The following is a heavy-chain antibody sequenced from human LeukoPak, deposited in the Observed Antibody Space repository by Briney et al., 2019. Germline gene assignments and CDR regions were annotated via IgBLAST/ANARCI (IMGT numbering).Heavy chain of an antibody. D-gene: IGHD2-2*01. CDR3: ARGPYCSSTSCYSPYYSYYMDV. CDR1: GYSFTNYW. V-gene: IGHV5-51*01. Sequence: GESLKISCKGSGYSFTNYWIGWVRQLPGKGLEWMGIIYPGDSNTRYSPSFQGQVTISDDKAITTAYLQWSSLKASDTAMYYCARGPYCSSTSCYSPYYSYYMDVWGKGTTVTVS. J-gene: IGHJ6*03. CDR2: IYPGDSNT.